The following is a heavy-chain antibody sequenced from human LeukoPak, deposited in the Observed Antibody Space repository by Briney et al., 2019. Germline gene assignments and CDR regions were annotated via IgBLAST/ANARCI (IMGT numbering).Heavy chain of an antibody. CDR3: AKAVVTASSYYFDY. V-gene: IGHV1-46*01. Sequence: ASVKVSCKASGYTFTNSYIHWVRQAPGQGLEWMGIVNPSGGTTSYAQKFQGRVTMTRDTFTRTVYMELSSLRSEDTAIYYCAKAVVTASSYYFDYWGQGTQVIVSS. CDR1: GYTFTNSY. D-gene: IGHD2-21*02. CDR2: VNPSGGTT. J-gene: IGHJ4*02.